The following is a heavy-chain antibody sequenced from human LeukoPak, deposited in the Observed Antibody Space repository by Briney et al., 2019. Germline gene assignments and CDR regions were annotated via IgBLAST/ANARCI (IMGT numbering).Heavy chain of an antibody. D-gene: IGHD3-22*01. V-gene: IGHV3-15*01. CDR3: TTDAYDSSGYYSPLDY. J-gene: IGHJ4*02. CDR2: IKSKTDGGTT. Sequence: IWIRQHPGKGLEWVGRIKSKTDGGTTDYAAPVKGRFTISRDDSKNTLYLQMNSLKTEDTAVYYCTTDAYDSSGYYSPLDYWGQGTLVTVSS.